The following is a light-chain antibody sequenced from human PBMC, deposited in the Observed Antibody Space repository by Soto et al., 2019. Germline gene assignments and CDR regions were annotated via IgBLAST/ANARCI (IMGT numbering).Light chain of an antibody. CDR1: NSDVGGYNY. Sequence: QSALTQPASVSGSPGQSITISCTGTNSDVGGYNYVSWYQQHPGKAPQLMIFDVYYRPSGISNRFSGSKSGNTASLTISGLQAEDEADYYCCSYASSGTLVFGTGTKLTVL. J-gene: IGLJ1*01. CDR2: DVY. V-gene: IGLV2-14*01. CDR3: CSYASSGTLV.